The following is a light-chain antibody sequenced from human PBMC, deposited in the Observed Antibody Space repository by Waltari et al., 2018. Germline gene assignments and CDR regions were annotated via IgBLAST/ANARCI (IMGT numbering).Light chain of an antibody. V-gene: IGKV3-20*01. J-gene: IGKJ1*01. CDR2: DAA. CDR3: QKYGTLPAT. CDR1: QSISKY. Sequence: DIMLTQSPGTLSLSPGERATLSGRASQSISKYLAWYQQKPGQAPRLLIYDAASRATGIPDRFGGSGSGTDFSLTISRLEPEDSAVYYCQKYGTLPATFGQGTKVEIK.